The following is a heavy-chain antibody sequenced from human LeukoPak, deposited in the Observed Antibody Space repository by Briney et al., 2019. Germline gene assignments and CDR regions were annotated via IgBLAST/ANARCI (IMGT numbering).Heavy chain of an antibody. Sequence: QPGGSLRLSCAASGFTFSSYAMSWVRLAPGKGLEWVSTFSVSSGNTYYADSVRGRFTISRDSSQNTVSLQMNSLRVEDTAVYYCARGDGSGWPLDKWGQGTRVTVSS. CDR3: ARGDGSGWPLDK. D-gene: IGHD6-19*01. J-gene: IGHJ4*02. CDR2: FSVSSGNT. V-gene: IGHV3-23*01. CDR1: GFTFSSYA.